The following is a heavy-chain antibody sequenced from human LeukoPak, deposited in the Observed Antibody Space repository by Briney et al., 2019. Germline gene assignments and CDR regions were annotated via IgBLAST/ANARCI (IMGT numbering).Heavy chain of an antibody. CDR2: IYTTGST. D-gene: IGHD5-18*01. CDR1: GGSISSDY. J-gene: IGHJ4*02. V-gene: IGHV4-4*07. CDR3: ARGRWSAMVRNFDY. Sequence: SETLSLTCTVSGGSISSDYWSWIRQPAGKGLERIGRIYTTGSTNYSPSLKSRVTMSVDTSKNQFSLKLSSVTAADTAVYYCARGRWSAMVRNFDYWGQGTLVTVSS.